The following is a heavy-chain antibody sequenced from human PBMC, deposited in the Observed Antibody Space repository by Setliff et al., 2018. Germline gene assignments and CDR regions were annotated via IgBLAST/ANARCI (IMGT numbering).Heavy chain of an antibody. CDR3: AREVWNIYDNDNSWSGYSDH. V-gene: IGHV3-23*01. CDR2: ISGGADRT. J-gene: IGHJ4*02. Sequence: RLSCVVSGFDYAMSWVRQAPGQRLEWVSSISGGADRTYYADSVKGRFTISRDNSKNIVYLQMNSLRVEDTALYYCAREVWNIYDNDNSWSGYSDHWGQGTLVTVSS. CDR1: GFDYA. D-gene: IGHD3-3*01.